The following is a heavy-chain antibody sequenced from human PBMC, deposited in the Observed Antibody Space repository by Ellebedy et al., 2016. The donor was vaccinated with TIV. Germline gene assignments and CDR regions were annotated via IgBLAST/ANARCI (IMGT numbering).Heavy chain of an antibody. D-gene: IGHD2-21*01. CDR2: MNPNSANT. CDR3: ARGKRTFLWSDY. J-gene: IGHJ4*02. Sequence: AASVKVSCKASGYTFTSDLIHWVRQAPGQGLEWMGWMNPNSANTGYAEKFRGRITMTRDTSIDTAYMELISLRSEDTAVYYCARGKRTFLWSDYWGQGTLVTVSS. CDR1: GYTFTSDL. V-gene: IGHV1-8*02.